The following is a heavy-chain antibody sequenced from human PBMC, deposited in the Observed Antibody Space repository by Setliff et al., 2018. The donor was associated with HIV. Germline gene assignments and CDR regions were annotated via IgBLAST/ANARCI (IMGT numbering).Heavy chain of an antibody. CDR3: ARDLSTDSSGPYYHMDV. D-gene: IGHD3-22*01. J-gene: IGHJ6*03. CDR1: GGSITSGGYY. CDR2: IYYSGST. Sequence: PSETLSLXXTVSGGSITSGGYYWSWIRQHPGKGLEWIGYIYYSGSTHYKPSLKSRLTISLDTSKSQFSLNLRSVTAADTAVYYCARDLSTDSSGPYYHMDVWGRGTTVTVSS. V-gene: IGHV4-31*03.